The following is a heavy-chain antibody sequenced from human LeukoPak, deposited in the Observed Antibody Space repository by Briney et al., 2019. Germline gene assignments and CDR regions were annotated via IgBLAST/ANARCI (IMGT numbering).Heavy chain of an antibody. D-gene: IGHD3-3*01. CDR3: ARGGDLRFLEWLLYGWFDP. V-gene: IGHV4-34*01. Sequence: SSETLSLTCAVYGGSFSGYYWSWIRQPPGKGLEWIGEINHSGSTNYNPSLKSRVTISVDTSKNQFSPKLSSVTAADTAVYYCARGGDLRFLEWLLYGWFDPWGQGTLVTVSS. CDR2: INHSGST. J-gene: IGHJ5*02. CDR1: GGSFSGYY.